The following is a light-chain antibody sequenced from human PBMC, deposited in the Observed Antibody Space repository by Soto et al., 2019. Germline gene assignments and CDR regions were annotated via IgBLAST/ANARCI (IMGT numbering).Light chain of an antibody. J-gene: IGLJ3*02. Sequence: QSVLTQPASVSGSPGQSITIFCTGTSNDVGGYNYVSWYQQHPGKAPKLMIYEVSLRPFGVSNRFSGSRSDNTASLTISGLQAEDEAHYYCSSYASSSTWVFGGGTQLTVL. V-gene: IGLV2-14*01. CDR3: SSYASSSTWV. CDR1: SNDVGGYNY. CDR2: EVS.